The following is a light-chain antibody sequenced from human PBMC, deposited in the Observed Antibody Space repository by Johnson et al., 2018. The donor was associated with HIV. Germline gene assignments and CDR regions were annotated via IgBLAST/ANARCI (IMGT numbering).Light chain of an antibody. CDR2: DNN. CDR1: SSDIGNNY. CDR3: GRWESSLSAYV. J-gene: IGLJ1*01. V-gene: IGLV1-51*01. Sequence: QSVLTQPPSVSAAPGQKVTISCSGSSSDIGNNYVSWYQQLPGTAPKLLIYDNNKRPSGIPDRFSGSKSGTSATLGITGLQTGDEAVYYCGRWESSLSAYVFGTGTNVTVL.